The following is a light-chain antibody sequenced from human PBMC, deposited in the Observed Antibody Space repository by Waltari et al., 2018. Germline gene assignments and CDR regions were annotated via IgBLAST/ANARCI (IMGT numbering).Light chain of an antibody. CDR1: SGHSSNV. J-gene: IGLJ3*02. Sequence: QLVLTQSPSASASLGASVKLTCTLSSGHSSNVIAWLQPQPEKGPRYLLKVNSDGSHSKGDEVPACFSGSSSGTERYLTISSVQPGDEADYYCQTGGHGTWVFGGGTKLTVL. V-gene: IGLV4-69*01. CDR2: VNSDGSH. CDR3: QTGGHGTWV.